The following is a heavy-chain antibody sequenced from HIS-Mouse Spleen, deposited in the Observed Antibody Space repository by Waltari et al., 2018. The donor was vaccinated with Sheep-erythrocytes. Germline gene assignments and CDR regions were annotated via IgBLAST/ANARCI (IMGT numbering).Heavy chain of an antibody. J-gene: IGHJ2*01. V-gene: IGHV4-39*07. CDR1: GGSISSSSYY. D-gene: IGHD7-27*01. Sequence: QLQLQESGPGLVKPSETLSLTCTVSGGSISSSSYYWGWIRQPPGKGLEWIGSIYYSGSTSYNPSLKSRVTISVDTSKNQFSLKLSSVTAADTAVYYCASQPNWGYWYFDLWGRGTLVTVSS. CDR3: ASQPNWGYWYFDL. CDR2: IYYSGST.